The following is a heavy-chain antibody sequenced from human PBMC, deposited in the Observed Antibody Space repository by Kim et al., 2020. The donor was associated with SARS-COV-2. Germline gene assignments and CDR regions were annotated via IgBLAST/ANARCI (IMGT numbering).Heavy chain of an antibody. J-gene: IGHJ4*02. CDR3: ARSPYSSSWYYFDY. Sequence: NPSHKSRVTISVNKSKNQFSLKLSSVTAADTAVYYCARSPYSSSWYYFDYWGQGTLVTVSS. D-gene: IGHD6-13*01. V-gene: IGHV4-4*02.